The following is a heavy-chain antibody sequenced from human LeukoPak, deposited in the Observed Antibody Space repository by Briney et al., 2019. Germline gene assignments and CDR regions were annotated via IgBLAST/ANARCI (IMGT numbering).Heavy chain of an antibody. CDR2: IYYNGNT. CDR1: LGSLSSSY. V-gene: IGHV4-59*01. D-gene: IGHD3-22*01. Sequence: SETLSLTCTVSLGSLSSSYWSGLRQPPGKRLEAIGYIYYNGNTNYNPSLKSRVTISADTSKNQFSLNLSSVTAADTAVYYCVRGNYDNRGYSNAFDIWGQGAMVTVSS. CDR3: VRGNYDNRGYSNAFDI. J-gene: IGHJ3*02.